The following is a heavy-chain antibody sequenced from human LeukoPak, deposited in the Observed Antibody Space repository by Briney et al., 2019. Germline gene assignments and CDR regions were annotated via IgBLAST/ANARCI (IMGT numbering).Heavy chain of an antibody. Sequence: GGSLRLSCADSGFTFSSYSMNWVRQAPGKGLEWVSSISSSSSYIYYADSVKGRFTISRDNAKNSLYLQMNSLRAEDTAVYYCARGPGYCSGGSCYFFPTSYWGQGTLVTVSS. J-gene: IGHJ4*02. V-gene: IGHV3-21*01. CDR3: ARGPGYCSGGSCYFFPTSY. CDR2: ISSSSSYI. CDR1: GFTFSSYS. D-gene: IGHD2-15*01.